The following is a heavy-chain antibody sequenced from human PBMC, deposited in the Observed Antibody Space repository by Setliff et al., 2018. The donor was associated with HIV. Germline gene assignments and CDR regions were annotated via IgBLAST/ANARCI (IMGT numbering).Heavy chain of an antibody. J-gene: IGHJ4*02. CDR3: AKPRLYNSALEN. CDR1: GFTVISKS. CDR2: IYSDGST. V-gene: IGHV3-66*02. Sequence: GGSLRLSCVASGFTVISKSMSWVRQAPGKGLEWVSTIYSDGSTYHADSVKGRFTLSRDNSKNTLYLQMNSLTPEDTAVYYCAKPRLYNSALENWGQGTLVTVSS. D-gene: IGHD1-1*01.